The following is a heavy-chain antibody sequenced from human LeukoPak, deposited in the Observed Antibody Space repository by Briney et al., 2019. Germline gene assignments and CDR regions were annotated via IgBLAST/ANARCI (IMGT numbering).Heavy chain of an antibody. V-gene: IGHV4-34*01. CDR3: ARVDTAMVDYGMDV. CDR1: GGSLSAYY. D-gene: IGHD5-18*01. Sequence: SETLSLTCAVYGGSLSAYYWSWIRQPPGKGLEWVGEINDSGSTNYDPSLKSRVTISVDTSKNQFSLKLSSVTAADTAVYYCARVDTAMVDYGMDVWGQGTTVTVSS. CDR2: INDSGST. J-gene: IGHJ6*02.